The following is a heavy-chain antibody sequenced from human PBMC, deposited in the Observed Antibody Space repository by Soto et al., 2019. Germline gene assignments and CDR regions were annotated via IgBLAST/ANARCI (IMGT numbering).Heavy chain of an antibody. CDR3: ARASYYDSSGYYPFDP. V-gene: IGHV4-4*02. CDR2: IYHSGST. D-gene: IGHD3-22*01. CDR1: GGSISSSNW. Sequence: SETLSLTCAVSGGSISSSNWWSWVRQPPGKGLEWIGEIYHSGSTNYNPSLKSRVTISVDKSKNQFSLKLSSVTAADTAVYYCARASYYDSSGYYPFDPWGQGTLVTVSS. J-gene: IGHJ5*02.